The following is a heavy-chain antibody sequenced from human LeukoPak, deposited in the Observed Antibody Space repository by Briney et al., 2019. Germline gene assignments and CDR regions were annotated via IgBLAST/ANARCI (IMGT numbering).Heavy chain of an antibody. V-gene: IGHV1-8*01. CDR3: AASGDYGGEFDY. CDR1: GYTFTSYD. D-gene: IGHD4-23*01. Sequence: GASVKVSCKASGYTFTSYDINWVRQATGQGLEWMGWMNPNSGNTGYAQKFQGRVTMTRNTSISTAYMELSSLRSEDTAVYYCAASGDYGGEFDYWGQGTLVTVSS. J-gene: IGHJ4*02. CDR2: MNPNSGNT.